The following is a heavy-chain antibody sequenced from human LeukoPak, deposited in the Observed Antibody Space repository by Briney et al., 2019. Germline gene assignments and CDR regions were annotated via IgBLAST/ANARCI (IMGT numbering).Heavy chain of an antibody. V-gene: IGHV3-23*01. Sequence: GGSLRLSCAASGFTFSSYAMSWVRQAPGKGLEWVSAISGSGGSTYYADSVKGRFTISRDNSKNTLYLQMNSLRAEDSAVYYCAKHSSGYYSHFDYWGQGTLATVSS. CDR1: GFTFSSYA. CDR2: ISGSGGST. D-gene: IGHD3-22*01. CDR3: AKHSSGYYSHFDY. J-gene: IGHJ4*02.